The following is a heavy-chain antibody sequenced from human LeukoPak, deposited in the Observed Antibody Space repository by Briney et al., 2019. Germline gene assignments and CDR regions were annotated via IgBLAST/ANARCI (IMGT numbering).Heavy chain of an antibody. J-gene: IGHJ4*02. CDR2: ISYDGSNK. CDR3: ARADLGSCSGGSCYGHY. V-gene: IGHV3-30-3*01. CDR1: GFTFSSYA. D-gene: IGHD2-15*01. Sequence: GRSLRLSCADSGFTFSSYAMHWVRQAPGKGLEWVAFISYDGSNKYYADSVEGRFTISRDNSKNTLYLQMNSLRAEDTAVYYCARADLGSCSGGSCYGHYWGQGTLVTVSS.